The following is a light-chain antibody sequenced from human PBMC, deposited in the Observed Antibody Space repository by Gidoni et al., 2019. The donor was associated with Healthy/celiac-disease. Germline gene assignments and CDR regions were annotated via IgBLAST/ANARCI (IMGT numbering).Light chain of an antibody. CDR1: QSVSSY. V-gene: IGKV3-11*01. Sequence: EVVLTQSPATRSFSQGDRAPLPCKASQSVSSYLTWYQQKPGQAPRHPIYDASNRAPGIPARFSGSGSGTDLTITISSLEPEDFAGYYCQRRRNWLTFGRGTQVEIK. J-gene: IGKJ4*01. CDR2: DAS. CDR3: QRRRNWLT.